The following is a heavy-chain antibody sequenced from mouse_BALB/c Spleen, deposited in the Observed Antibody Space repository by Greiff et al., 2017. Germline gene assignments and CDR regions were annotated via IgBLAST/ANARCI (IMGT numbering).Heavy chain of an antibody. CDR3: ARENYRYDYYAMDY. V-gene: IGHV1S29*02. J-gene: IGHJ4*01. D-gene: IGHD2-14*01. CDR1: GYTFTDYN. Sequence: EVKLMESGPELVKPGASVKISCKASGYTFTDYNMHWVKQSHGKSLEWIGYIYPYNGGTGYNQKFKSKATLTVDNSSSTAYMELRSLTSEDSAVYYCARENYRYDYYAMDYWGQGTSVTVSS. CDR2: IYPYNGGT.